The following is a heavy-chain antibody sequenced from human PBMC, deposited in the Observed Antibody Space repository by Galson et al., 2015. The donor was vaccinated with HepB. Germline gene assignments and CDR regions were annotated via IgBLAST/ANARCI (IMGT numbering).Heavy chain of an antibody. CDR1: RFTVSTNY. J-gene: IGHJ6*02. V-gene: IGHV3-66*03. CDR2: IYTNGSA. Sequence: SLRLSCAASRFTVSTNYTSWVRQAPGKGLEWVSVIYTNGSAYYADSVKGRFTISRDNSKNTLYLQMNSLRGEDTAVYYCARDQGDDYVNYYYYHGMDVWGQGTTVTVSS. D-gene: IGHD4-17*01. CDR3: ARDQGDDYVNYYYYHGMDV.